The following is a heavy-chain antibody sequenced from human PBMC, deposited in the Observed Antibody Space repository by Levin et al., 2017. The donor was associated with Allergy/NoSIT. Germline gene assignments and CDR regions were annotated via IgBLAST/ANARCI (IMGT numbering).Heavy chain of an antibody. CDR3: ARMTTVYNWFDP. D-gene: IGHD4-17*01. CDR2: IYYSGST. CDR1: GGSIRSSY. V-gene: IGHV4-59*01. J-gene: IGHJ5*02. Sequence: SQTLSLPCTVSGGSIRSSYWSWIRQPPGKGLEWIAYIYYSGSTNYNPFLKSRVTISVDTSKNQFSLKLSSVTAADTAVYYCARMTTVYNWFDPWGQGTLVTVSS.